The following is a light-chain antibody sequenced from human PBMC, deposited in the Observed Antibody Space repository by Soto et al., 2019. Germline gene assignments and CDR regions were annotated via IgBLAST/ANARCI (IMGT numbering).Light chain of an antibody. CDR1: SSNIGAGYD. CDR3: QSYDSSLSGYV. CDR2: ANN. J-gene: IGLJ1*01. Sequence: QSVLTQPPSVSGAPGQRVTISCTGSSSNIGAGYDVHWYQQLPGTAPKLLIYANNFRPSGVPDRFSGSKSGTSASLAITGIQAEDEADYYCQSYDSSLSGYVFGTGTKLTVL. V-gene: IGLV1-40*01.